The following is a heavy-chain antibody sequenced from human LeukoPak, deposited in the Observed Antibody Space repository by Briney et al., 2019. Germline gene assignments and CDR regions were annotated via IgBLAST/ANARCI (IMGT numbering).Heavy chain of an antibody. CDR2: IKQDGSDK. D-gene: IGHD3-10*01. V-gene: IGHV3-7*01. CDR1: GFTFSSYW. J-gene: IGHJ3*02. Sequence: QPGGSLRLSCAVSGFTFSSYWMSWVRQAPGKGLEWVTNIKQDGSDKYYVDSVKGRFTISRDNAKKSLYLQMNSLRAEDTAVYYCARPRRMYGSGSYAFDIWGQGTMVTVSS. CDR3: ARPRRMYGSGSYAFDI.